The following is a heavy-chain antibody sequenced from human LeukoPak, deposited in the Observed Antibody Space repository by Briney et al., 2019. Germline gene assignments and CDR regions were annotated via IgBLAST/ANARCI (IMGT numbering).Heavy chain of an antibody. CDR2: IDTSGST. J-gene: IGHJ4*02. V-gene: IGHV4-61*02. CDR1: GGSISSGRYY. D-gene: IGHD5-18*01. CDR3: ARLGEYSYKD. Sequence: SETLSLTCAVSGGSISSGRYYWSWIRQPAGKGLEWIGRIDTSGSTNYNPSLKSRVTISVDTSKNQYSLKLRSVTAADTAVYYCARLGEYSYKDWGQGTLVTVSS.